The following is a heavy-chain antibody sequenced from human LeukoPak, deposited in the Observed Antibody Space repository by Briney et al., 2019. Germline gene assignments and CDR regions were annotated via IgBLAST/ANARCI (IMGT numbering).Heavy chain of an antibody. CDR1: GFTFSSYE. CDR3: ARGGPSRAVPA. Sequence: GGSLRLSCAASGFTFSSYERNWVRQTPGKGLEWVSYISSSGSSIYYADSVKGRFTISRDNAKNSLYLQMNSLRAEDTAVYHCARGGPSRAVPACGQGTLVTVSS. V-gene: IGHV3-48*03. J-gene: IGHJ5*02. D-gene: IGHD6-19*01. CDR2: ISSSGSSI.